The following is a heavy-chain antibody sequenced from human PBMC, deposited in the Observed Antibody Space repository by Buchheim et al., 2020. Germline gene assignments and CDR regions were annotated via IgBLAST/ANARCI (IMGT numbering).Heavy chain of an antibody. D-gene: IGHD2-8*01. V-gene: IGHV3-7*01. Sequence: EVQLVESGGGLVQPGGSLRLFCAASGFTFSTYWMSWVRQAPGKGLESVANIKQDGSEIYYVHSVRGRFTISRDNAKSSLYLQMNSLRAEDTAVYYCARGVMTFDIWGQGT. CDR3: ARGVMTFDI. J-gene: IGHJ3*02. CDR2: IKQDGSEI. CDR1: GFTFSTYW.